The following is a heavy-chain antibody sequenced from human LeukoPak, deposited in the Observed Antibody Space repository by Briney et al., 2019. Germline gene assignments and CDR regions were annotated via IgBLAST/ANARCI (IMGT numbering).Heavy chain of an antibody. Sequence: ASVKVSCKASGYTLTGYYMHWVRQAPGQGLEWMGWINPNSGGTNYAQKFQGRVTMTRDTSISTAYMELSRLRSDDTAVYYCARENSSGCCAYYYYGMDVWGQGTTVTVSS. V-gene: IGHV1-2*02. CDR3: ARENSSGCCAYYYYGMDV. CDR1: GYTLTGYY. J-gene: IGHJ6*02. D-gene: IGHD6-19*01. CDR2: INPNSGGT.